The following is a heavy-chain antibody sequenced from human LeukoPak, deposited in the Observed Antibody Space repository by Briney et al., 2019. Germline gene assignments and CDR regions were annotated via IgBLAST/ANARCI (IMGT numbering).Heavy chain of an antibody. CDR2: IYYSGST. V-gene: IGHV4-59*01. CDR3: ARSQYFDY. Sequence: SEALSLTCTVSGGSISSYYWSWIRQPPGKGLEWIGYIYYSGSTNYNPSLKSRVTISVDTSKNQFSLKLSSVTAADTAVYYCARSQYFDYWGQGTLVTVSS. CDR1: GGSISSYY. J-gene: IGHJ4*02.